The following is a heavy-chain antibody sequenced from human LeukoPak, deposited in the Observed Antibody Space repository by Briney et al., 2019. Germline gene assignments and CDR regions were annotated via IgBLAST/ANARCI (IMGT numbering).Heavy chain of an antibody. D-gene: IGHD6-19*01. Sequence: SETLSLTCAVYGGSFSAYYWSWFRQPPGKGLEWIGEINHSGTTNYNPSLKSRVTISADTSKNQFSLKLISVTAADMAVYYCASKRAGIVGAGPREYWGQGTLVTVSS. J-gene: IGHJ4*02. CDR3: ASKRAGIVGAGPREY. CDR1: GGSFSAYY. CDR2: INHSGTT. V-gene: IGHV4-34*01.